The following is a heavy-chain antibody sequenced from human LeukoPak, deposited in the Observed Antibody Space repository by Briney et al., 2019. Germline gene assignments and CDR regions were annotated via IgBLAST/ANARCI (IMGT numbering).Heavy chain of an antibody. J-gene: IGHJ4*02. Sequence: GGSLRLPCAAPGSPLTSYAWTWARQPPGKGLEWVPFISVGGSSTHYADSVKGRFTISRDNSNNTLYLQINSLRAEDTAAYYCAKGAQYDFWTGYTLEYFDVWGKGTLVTVSS. D-gene: IGHD3-3*01. CDR3: AKGAQYDFWTGYTLEYFDV. CDR2: ISVGGSST. CDR1: GSPLTSYA. V-gene: IGHV3-23*01.